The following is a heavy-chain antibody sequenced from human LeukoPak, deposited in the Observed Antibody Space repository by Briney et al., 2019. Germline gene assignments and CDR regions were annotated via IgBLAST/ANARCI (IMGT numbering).Heavy chain of an antibody. CDR3: ARDYKADYYYGMDV. D-gene: IGHD3-10*01. CDR2: INPSGGST. Sequence: ASVKVSCKASGYTFTSYYMHWVRQAPGQGLEWMGIINPSGGSTSYAQKFQGRVTITADESTSTAYMELSSLRSEDTAVYYCARDYKADYYYGMDVWGQGTTVTVSS. CDR1: GYTFTSYY. J-gene: IGHJ6*02. V-gene: IGHV1-46*01.